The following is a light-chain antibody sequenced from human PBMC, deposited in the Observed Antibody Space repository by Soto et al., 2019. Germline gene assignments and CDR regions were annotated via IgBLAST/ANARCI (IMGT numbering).Light chain of an antibody. CDR1: QGIGDT. J-gene: IGKJ1*01. CDR2: DAS. V-gene: IGKV3-11*01. CDR3: QQRSNWPPAT. Sequence: EIVMTQSPSTLSVSPGEGATLSCRASQGIGDTLAWYQQKPGQAPRLLIYDASNRATGIPARFSGSGSGTDFTLTISSLEPEDFAVYYCQQRSNWPPATFGQGTKVDIK.